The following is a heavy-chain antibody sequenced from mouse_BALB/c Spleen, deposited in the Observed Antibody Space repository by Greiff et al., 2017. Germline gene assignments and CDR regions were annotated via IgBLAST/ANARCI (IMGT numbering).Heavy chain of an antibody. CDR2: IDPSDSET. D-gene: IGHD1-1*01. CDR3: ARLMAYGSSYWYFDV. Sequence: VQLQESGAELVKPGAPVKLSCKASGYTFTSYWMNWVKQRPGRGLEWIGRIDPSDSETHYNQKFKDKATLTVDKSSSTAYIQLSSLTSEDSAVYYCARLMAYGSSYWYFDVWGAGTTVTVSS. CDR1: GYTFTSYW. V-gene: IGHV1-69*02. J-gene: IGHJ1*01.